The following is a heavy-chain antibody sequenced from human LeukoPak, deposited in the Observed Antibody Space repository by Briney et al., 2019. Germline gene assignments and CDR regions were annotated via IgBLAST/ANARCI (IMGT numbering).Heavy chain of an antibody. D-gene: IGHD6-13*01. Sequence: GGSLRLSCAASGFTFSSYSMNWVRQAPGKGLEWVSSISSSSYIYYADSVKGRFTISRDNAKNSPYLQMNSLRAEDTAVYYCAKAAVGTVIDYWGQGTLVTVSS. CDR2: ISSSSYI. CDR1: GFTFSSYS. J-gene: IGHJ4*02. V-gene: IGHV3-21*01. CDR3: AKAAVGTVIDY.